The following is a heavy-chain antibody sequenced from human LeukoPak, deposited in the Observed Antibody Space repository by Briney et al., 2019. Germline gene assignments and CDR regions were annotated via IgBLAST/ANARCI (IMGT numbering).Heavy chain of an antibody. CDR1: GFTFSDCY. V-gene: IGHV3-11*05. CDR3: TTDTWYSAGH. D-gene: IGHD2-15*01. CDR2: ISSSSSYT. J-gene: IGHJ4*02. Sequence: GGSLRLSCAASGFTFSDCYMSWIRQAPGEGLEWVSYISSSSSYTNYADSVKGRFTISRDNAKNSLFLQVNSLRAEDTAIYYCTTDTWYSAGHWGQGTLVTVSS.